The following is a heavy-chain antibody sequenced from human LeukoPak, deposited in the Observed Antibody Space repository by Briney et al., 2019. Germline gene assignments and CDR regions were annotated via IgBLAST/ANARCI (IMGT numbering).Heavy chain of an antibody. J-gene: IGHJ6*03. D-gene: IGHD5-12*01. CDR3: AKTGNGYDPLYYYYYMDV. V-gene: IGHV4-4*07. CDR2: IYTSGST. Sequence: SETLSLTCTVSGGSISSYYWSWIRQPAGKGLEWIGRIYTSGSTNYSPSLKSRVTMSVDTSKNQFSLKLSSVTAADTAVYYCAKTGNGYDPLYYYYYMDVWGKGTTVTVSS. CDR1: GGSISSYY.